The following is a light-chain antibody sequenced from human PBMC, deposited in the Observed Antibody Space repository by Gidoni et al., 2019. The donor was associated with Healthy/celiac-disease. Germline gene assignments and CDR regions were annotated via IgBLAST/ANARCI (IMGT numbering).Light chain of an antibody. Sequence: DIQMTQPTYSLSASVGDRVTITCRASQSISSYLNWYQQKPGKAPKLLIYAASSLQRGVPSRFSGSGSWTDFTLTISSLQPEDFATYYCLQSYSTPPLTFGGGTRVEIK. V-gene: IGKV1-39*01. J-gene: IGKJ4*01. CDR1: QSISSY. CDR2: AAS. CDR3: LQSYSTPPLT.